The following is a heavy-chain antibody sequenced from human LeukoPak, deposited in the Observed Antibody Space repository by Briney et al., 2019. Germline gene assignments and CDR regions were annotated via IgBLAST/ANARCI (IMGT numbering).Heavy chain of an antibody. CDR2: IYLSGST. D-gene: IGHD3-9*01. J-gene: IGHJ4*02. CDR3: ARDGGKGWLWFDY. Sequence: SETLSLTCTVSGGSISSYYWSWIRQRPGKGLEYIGYIYLSGSTNYNPSLKSRVTISVDTSKNQFSLKLSSVTAADTAVYYCARDGGKGWLWFDYWGQGTLVTVSS. CDR1: GGSISSYY. V-gene: IGHV4-59*01.